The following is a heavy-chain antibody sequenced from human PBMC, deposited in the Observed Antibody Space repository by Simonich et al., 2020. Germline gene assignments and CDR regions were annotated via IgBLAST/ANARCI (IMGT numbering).Heavy chain of an antibody. D-gene: IGHD1-1*01. CDR2: INNSGKT. CDR3: ARGKGWKNAFDI. Sequence: QVQLQQRGAGLLKPSETLSLTCAVYGGSFSGYYCSWIRQPPGKGLEWMGEINNSGKTNYTRSTKSGDTISVNTSKNQFSLKLRYVTAEDTAVYYCARGKGWKNAFDIWGQGTMVTVSS. J-gene: IGHJ3*02. V-gene: IGHV4-34*01. CDR1: GGSFSGYY.